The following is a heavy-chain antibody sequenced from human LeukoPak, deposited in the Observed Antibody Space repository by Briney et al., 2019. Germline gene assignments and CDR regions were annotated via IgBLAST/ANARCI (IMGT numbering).Heavy chain of an antibody. Sequence: GGSLRLSRAASGFTFSHFWMSWVRQAPGKGLEWVAYIKKTGSETYYVDSVKGRFTITRDNTRNSLFLQMYSLRAEDTAVYFCAREDGHCSGDNCYSYFDSWGQGTLVTVSS. CDR3: AREDGHCSGDNCYSYFDS. CDR1: GFTFSHFW. CDR2: IKKTGSET. D-gene: IGHD2-15*01. J-gene: IGHJ4*02. V-gene: IGHV3-7*01.